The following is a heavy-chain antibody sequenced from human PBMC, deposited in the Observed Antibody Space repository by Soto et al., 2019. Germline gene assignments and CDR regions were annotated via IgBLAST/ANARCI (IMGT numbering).Heavy chain of an antibody. D-gene: IGHD6-19*01. Sequence: GGSLRLSCAASGFTFSSYDMHWVRQATGKGLEWVSAIGTAGDTYYPGSVKGRFTISRENAKNSLYLQMNSLRAGDTAVYYCARVRAPLAGWYYGMDVWGQGTTVTVSS. CDR1: GFTFSSYD. J-gene: IGHJ6*02. CDR2: IGTAGDT. CDR3: ARVRAPLAGWYYGMDV. V-gene: IGHV3-13*01.